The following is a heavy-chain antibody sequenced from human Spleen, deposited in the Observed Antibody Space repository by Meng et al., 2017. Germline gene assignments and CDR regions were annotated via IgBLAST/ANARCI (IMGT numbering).Heavy chain of an antibody. CDR2: TYFRSKWCN. V-gene: IGHV6-1*01. D-gene: IGHD3-16*01. Sequence: QVQLQQSGPGLVKASQTLPPTCAISGDSVSSNDAAWNWNRQSPSRRLGCLGRTYFRSKWCNDYAVSVKSRITINPDTSKNQFSLQLNSVTPEDTAVYYCARQEGAFDYWGQGTLVTVSS. CDR1: GDSVSSNDAA. J-gene: IGHJ4*02. CDR3: ARQEGAFDY.